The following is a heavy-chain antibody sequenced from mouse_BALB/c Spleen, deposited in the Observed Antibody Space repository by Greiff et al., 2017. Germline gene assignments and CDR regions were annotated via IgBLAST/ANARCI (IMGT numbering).Heavy chain of an antibody. Sequence: QVQLKESGPGLVAPSQSLSITRPVFWFSFTSYVVHWVRQPPGKGLEWLGVIWSGGSTNYNSALMSRLSISKDNTKSQVFLKMISLQTDDTAMYYCARKRPLTSYSMDYWGQGTSVTVSS. CDR1: WFSFTSYV. D-gene: IGHD6-1*01. J-gene: IGHJ4*01. CDR3: ARKRPLTSYSMDY. CDR2: IWSGGST. V-gene: IGHV2-9*02.